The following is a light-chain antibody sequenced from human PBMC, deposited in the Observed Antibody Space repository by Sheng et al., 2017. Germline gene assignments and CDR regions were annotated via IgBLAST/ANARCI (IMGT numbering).Light chain of an antibody. CDR3: QQSYSTLTWT. CDR1: QSISSY. CDR2: AAS. J-gene: IGKJ1*01. Sequence: DIQMTQSPSSLSASVGDRVTITCRASQSISSYLNWYQQKPGKAPKLLIYAASSLQSGVPSRFSGSGSGTDFTLTISSLQPEDFATYYCQQSYSTLTWTLAKGPRWKSN. V-gene: IGKV1-39*01.